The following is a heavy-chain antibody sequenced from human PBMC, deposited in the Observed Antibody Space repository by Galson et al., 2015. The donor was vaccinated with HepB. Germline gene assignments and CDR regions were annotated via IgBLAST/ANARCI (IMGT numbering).Heavy chain of an antibody. V-gene: IGHV3-30-3*01. J-gene: IGHJ4*02. CDR2: ISYDGSNI. CDR3: TRDSGSYDVLTGYSSYFDL. Sequence: SLRLSCAASGFTFNNYALHWVRQAPGKGLEWVAVISYDGSNIQYGDSVKGRFTISRDNFQDTLSLQMNSLRVEDTAVYYCTRDSGSYDVLTGYSSYFDLWGPVTLVTVSS. D-gene: IGHD3-9*01. CDR1: GFTFNNYA.